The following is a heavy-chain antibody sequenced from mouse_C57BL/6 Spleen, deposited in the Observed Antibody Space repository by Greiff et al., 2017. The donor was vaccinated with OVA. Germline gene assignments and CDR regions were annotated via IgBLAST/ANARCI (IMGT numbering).Heavy chain of an antibody. CDR1: GFTFSDYG. D-gene: IGHD4-1*01. J-gene: IGHJ2*01. CDR3: ARENWDCFDY. V-gene: IGHV5-17*01. Sequence: EVKLVESGGGLVKPGGSLKLSCAASGFTFSDYGMHWVRQAPEKGLEWVAYISSGGSTNYYADTVKGRFTISRDNAKNTLFLQMTSLRSEDTAMYYCARENWDCFDYWGQGTTLTVSS. CDR2: ISSGGSTN.